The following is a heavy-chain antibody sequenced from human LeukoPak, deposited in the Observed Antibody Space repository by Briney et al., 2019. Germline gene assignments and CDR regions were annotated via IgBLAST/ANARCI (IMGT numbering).Heavy chain of an antibody. CDR2: ISSSSTI. CDR3: ARDPDGSGSYFSDY. Sequence: GGSLRLSCAASGFTFSSYSMNWVRQAPGKGLEWVSYISSSSTIYYADSVKGRFTISRDNAKNSLYLQMNSLRAEDTAVYYCARDPDGSGSYFSDYWGQGTLVTVSS. V-gene: IGHV3-48*01. J-gene: IGHJ4*02. CDR1: GFTFSSYS. D-gene: IGHD3-10*01.